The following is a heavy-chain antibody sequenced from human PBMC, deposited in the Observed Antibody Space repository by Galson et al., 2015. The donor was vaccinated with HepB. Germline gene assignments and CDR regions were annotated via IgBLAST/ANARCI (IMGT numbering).Heavy chain of an antibody. CDR1: GGTFSSYA. Sequence: SVKVSCKASGGTFSSYAISWVRQAPGQGLEWMGRIIPILGIANYAQKFQGRVTITADKSTSTAYMELSSLRSEDTAVYYCARDRGYYDSSGYYNIGWYFDLWGRGTLVTVSS. J-gene: IGHJ2*01. D-gene: IGHD3-22*01. CDR3: ARDRGYYDSSGYYNIGWYFDL. V-gene: IGHV1-69*04. CDR2: IIPILGIA.